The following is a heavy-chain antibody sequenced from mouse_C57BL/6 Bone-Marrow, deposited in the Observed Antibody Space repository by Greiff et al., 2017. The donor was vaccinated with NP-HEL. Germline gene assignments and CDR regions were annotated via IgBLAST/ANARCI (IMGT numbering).Heavy chain of an antibody. V-gene: IGHV1-82*01. CDR3: ARLNGYDEYFDV. J-gene: IGHJ1*03. CDR1: GYAFSRSW. CDR2: IYPGDGDT. Sequence: VQLQPSGPELVKPGASVKISCKASGYAFSRSWLNWVKPRPGKGLEWIGRIYPGDGDTNYNGKFKGKATLTADKSSSTAYMQLSSLTSEDSAVYFCARLNGYDEYFDVGGTGTTVTVSS. D-gene: IGHD2-2*01.